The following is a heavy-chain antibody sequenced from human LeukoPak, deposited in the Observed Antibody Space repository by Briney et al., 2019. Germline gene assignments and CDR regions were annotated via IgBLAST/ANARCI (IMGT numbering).Heavy chain of an antibody. CDR1: GGSISSYY. CDR3: ARGYPLEVVVPFDY. V-gene: IGHV4-59*01. D-gene: IGHD3-22*01. J-gene: IGHJ4*02. Sequence: SETLSLTCTVSGGSISSYYWSWIRQPPGKGLEWIGYIYYSGSTNYNPSLKSRVTISVDTSKNQFSLKLSSVTAADTAVYYCARGYPLEVVVPFDYWGQGTLVTVSS. CDR2: IYYSGST.